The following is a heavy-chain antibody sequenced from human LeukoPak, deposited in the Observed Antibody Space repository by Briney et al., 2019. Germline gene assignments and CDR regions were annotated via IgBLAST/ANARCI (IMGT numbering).Heavy chain of an antibody. V-gene: IGHV3-23*01. CDR3: TKAPIVSCSGAFCYPFDS. CDR1: GFYFANYA. J-gene: IGHJ4*02. CDR2: TVGGGSPNT. Sequence: GGSLRLSCAASGFYFANYAMSWVRQAPGKGLEWVSATVGGGSPNTYHADSVKGRFTISRDNSKNTLFLQMNSLRAEVTAIYYCTKAPIVSCSGAFCYPFDSWGQGTLVTVSS. D-gene: IGHD2-15*01.